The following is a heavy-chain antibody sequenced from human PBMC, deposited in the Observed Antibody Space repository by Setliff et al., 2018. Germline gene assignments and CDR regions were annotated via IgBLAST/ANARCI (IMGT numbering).Heavy chain of an antibody. Sequence: ASVKVSCKTSGYNFITTGISWVRQAPGQGPEWMGCISPFNGNTNYAQKFQDRVTMTTDTSTATVYMELKNLRSDDTAVYYCARSSGPRVVLAADFDYWGQGTLVTLSS. J-gene: IGHJ4*02. CDR2: ISPFNGNT. V-gene: IGHV1-18*01. CDR3: ARSSGPRVVLAADFDY. D-gene: IGHD3-9*01. CDR1: GYNFITTG.